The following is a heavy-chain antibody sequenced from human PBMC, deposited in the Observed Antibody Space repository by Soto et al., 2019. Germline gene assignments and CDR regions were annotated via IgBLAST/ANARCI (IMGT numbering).Heavy chain of an antibody. D-gene: IGHD6-19*01. J-gene: IGHJ6*02. V-gene: IGHV1-46*01. CDR1: GYTFTSYY. CDR3: ARGGGTRYSSGWRYGMDV. Sequence: PSVKVSCKASGYTFTSYYMHWVRQAPGQGLEWMGIINPSGGSTSYAQKFQGRVTMTRDTSTSTVYMELSSLRSEDTAVYYCARGGGTRYSSGWRYGMDVWGQGTTVTVSS. CDR2: INPSGGST.